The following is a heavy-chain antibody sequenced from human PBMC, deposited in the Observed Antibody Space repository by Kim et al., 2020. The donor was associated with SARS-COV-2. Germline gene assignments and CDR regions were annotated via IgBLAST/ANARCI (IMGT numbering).Heavy chain of an antibody. D-gene: IGHD3-10*01. CDR1: GFTFRSYG. CDR2: ISYDRSNK. J-gene: IGHJ6*04. CDR3: ARDPSPGDYYYYGMDV. Sequence: GGSLRLSCAASGFTFRSYGMHWVRQAPGKGLEWVAVISYDRSNKYYADSVKGRFTISRDNSKNTLYLQMNSLRAEDTAMYYCARDPSPGDYYYYGMDVWGKGNTVTVSS. V-gene: IGHV3-33*05.